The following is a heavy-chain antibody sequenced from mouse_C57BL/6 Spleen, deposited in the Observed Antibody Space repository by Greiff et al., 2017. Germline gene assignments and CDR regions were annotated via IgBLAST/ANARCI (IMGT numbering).Heavy chain of an antibody. V-gene: IGHV5-6*01. CDR3: ARWDDYDDVSFDY. Sequence: EVHLVESGGDLVKPGGSLKLSCAASGFTFSSYGMSWVRQTPDKRLEWVATISSGGSYTYYPDSVKGRFTISRDNAKNTLYLQMSSLKSEDTAMYYCARWDDYDDVSFDYWGQGTTLTVSS. J-gene: IGHJ2*01. D-gene: IGHD2-4*01. CDR2: ISSGGSYT. CDR1: GFTFSSYG.